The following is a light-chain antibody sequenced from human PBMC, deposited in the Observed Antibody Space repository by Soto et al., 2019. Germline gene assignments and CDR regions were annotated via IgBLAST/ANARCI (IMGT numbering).Light chain of an antibody. V-gene: IGLV7-43*01. Sequence: QAVVTQEPSLTVSPGGTVTLTCASTTGAVTSGYYPNWFQQKPGQAPRVLIYGTSNKQSWTPARFSGSLLGGRAALTLSGVQPEDEADYYCLVFYGGAWVFGGGTKLTVL. J-gene: IGLJ3*02. CDR2: GTS. CDR1: TGAVTSGYY. CDR3: LVFYGGAWV.